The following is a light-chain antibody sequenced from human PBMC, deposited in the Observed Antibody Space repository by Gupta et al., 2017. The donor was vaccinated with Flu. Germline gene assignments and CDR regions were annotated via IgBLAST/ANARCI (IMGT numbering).Light chain of an antibody. CDR1: EWGDKY. Sequence: GDEWGDKYVCWYQQRPGQSPVLAIYQDSKRPSGIPERFSGSNSGNTATLTISGTQAMDEADYYCQAWDSSTASFVFGPGTKVTVL. CDR2: QDS. V-gene: IGLV3-1*01. CDR3: QAWDSSTASFV. J-gene: IGLJ1*01.